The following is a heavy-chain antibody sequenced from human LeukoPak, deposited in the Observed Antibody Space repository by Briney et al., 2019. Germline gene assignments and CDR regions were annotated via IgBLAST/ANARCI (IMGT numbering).Heavy chain of an antibody. CDR3: ARSHQADYYDSSGPFDY. V-gene: IGHV4-34*01. D-gene: IGHD3-22*01. CDR2: INHSGST. Sequence: SETLSLTCAVYGGSFSGYYWSWIRQPPGKGLEWIGEINHSGSTNYNPSLKSRVTISVDTSKNQFSLKLSSVTAADTAVYYCARSHQADYYDSSGPFDYWGEGTLVTVSS. J-gene: IGHJ4*02. CDR1: GGSFSGYY.